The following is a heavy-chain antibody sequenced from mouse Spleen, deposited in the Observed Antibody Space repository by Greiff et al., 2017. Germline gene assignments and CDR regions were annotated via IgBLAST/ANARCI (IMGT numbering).Heavy chain of an antibody. Sequence: EVKLQESGAELVRPGASVKLSCTASGFNIKDDYMHWVKQRPEQGLEWIGWIDPENGDTEYASKFQGKATITADTSSNTAYLQLSSLTSEDTAVYYCTTDGSSYVDAYWGQGTLVTVSA. D-gene: IGHD1-1*01. V-gene: IGHV14-4*01. CDR3: TTDGSSYVDAY. CDR1: GFNIKDDY. J-gene: IGHJ3*01. CDR2: IDPENGDT.